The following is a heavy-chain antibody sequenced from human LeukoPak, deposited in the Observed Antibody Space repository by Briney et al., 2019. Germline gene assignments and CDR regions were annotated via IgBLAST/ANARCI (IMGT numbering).Heavy chain of an antibody. CDR2: IYYSGST. Sequence: SETLSLTCTVPGGSISSYYWSWIRQPPGKGLEWIGYIYYSGSTNYNPSLKSRVTISVDTSKNQFSLNLSSVTAADTAVYYCARGYCSGGSCYSPPQYYYYYMDVWGKGTTVTVSS. V-gene: IGHV4-59*01. CDR1: GGSISSYY. D-gene: IGHD2-15*01. CDR3: ARGYCSGGSCYSPPQYYYYYMDV. J-gene: IGHJ6*03.